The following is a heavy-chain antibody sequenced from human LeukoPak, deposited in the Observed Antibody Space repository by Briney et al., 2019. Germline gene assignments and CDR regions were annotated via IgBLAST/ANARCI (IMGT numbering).Heavy chain of an antibody. D-gene: IGHD3-9*01. CDR1: GFTFSSFT. V-gene: IGHV3-48*01. J-gene: IGHJ4*02. Sequence: GGSLRLSCAASGFTFSSFTMNWVRQAPGTGLEWISFISHGSGTMSYADSVQGRFTISRDNAKNSLFLQMNSLRVDDTAVYFCVRDLDWAFDYWGQGVLVTVSS. CDR3: VRDLDWAFDY. CDR2: ISHGSGTM.